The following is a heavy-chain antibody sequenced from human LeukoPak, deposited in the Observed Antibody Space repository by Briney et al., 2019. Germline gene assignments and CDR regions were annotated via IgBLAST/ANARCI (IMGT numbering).Heavy chain of an antibody. Sequence: ASVTVSCKASGYTFTSYYMHWVRQAPGQGLEWMGIINPSGGSTSYAQKFQGRVTMTRDTSTSTVYMELSSLRSEDTAVYYCARDPGIAVAKYYFDYWGQGTLVTVSS. V-gene: IGHV1-46*01. J-gene: IGHJ4*02. CDR1: GYTFTSYY. D-gene: IGHD6-19*01. CDR3: ARDPGIAVAKYYFDY. CDR2: INPSGGST.